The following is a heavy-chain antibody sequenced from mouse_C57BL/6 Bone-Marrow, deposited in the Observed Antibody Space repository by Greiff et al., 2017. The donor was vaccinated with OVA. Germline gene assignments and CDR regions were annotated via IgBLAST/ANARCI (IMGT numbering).Heavy chain of an antibody. CDR3: ARASSGYDAMDY. CDR2: ISDGGSYT. V-gene: IGHV5-4*03. J-gene: IGHJ4*01. D-gene: IGHD3-2*02. CDR1: GFTFSSYA. Sequence: EVNVVESGGGLVKPGGSLKLSCAASGFTFSSYAMSWVRQTPEKRLEWVATISDGGSYTYYPDNVKGRFTISRDNAKNNLYLQMSHLKSEDTAMYYCARASSGYDAMDYGGQGTSVTVSA.